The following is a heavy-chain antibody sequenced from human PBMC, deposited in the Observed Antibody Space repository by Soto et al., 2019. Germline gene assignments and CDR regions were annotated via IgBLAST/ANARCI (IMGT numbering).Heavy chain of an antibody. D-gene: IGHD5-18*01. CDR3: GRDYQMIQMWSPIDF. CDR2: ISSDGVHK. Sequence: GGSLRLSCAVSGFTFSDYSMHWVRQAPGKGLEWVAVISSDGVHKYYADSLQGRFSISRDNAYDTVFLQMNSLRVDDTAVYYCGRDYQMIQMWSPIDFWGLGTLVTV. CDR1: GFTFSDYS. V-gene: IGHV3-30-3*01. J-gene: IGHJ4*02.